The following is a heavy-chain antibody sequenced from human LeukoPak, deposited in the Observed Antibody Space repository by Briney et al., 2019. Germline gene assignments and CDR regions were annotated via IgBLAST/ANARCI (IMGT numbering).Heavy chain of an antibody. V-gene: IGHV3-30-3*01. CDR1: GFTFGDYA. CDR3: ARSPGYSYGMDV. Sequence: GGSLRLSCTASGFTFGDYAMSWFRQAPGKGLEWVAVISYDGSNKYYADSVKGRFTISRDNSKNTLYLQMNSLRAEDTAVYYCARSPGYSYGMDVWGQGTTVTVSS. CDR2: ISYDGSNK. D-gene: IGHD2-15*01. J-gene: IGHJ6*02.